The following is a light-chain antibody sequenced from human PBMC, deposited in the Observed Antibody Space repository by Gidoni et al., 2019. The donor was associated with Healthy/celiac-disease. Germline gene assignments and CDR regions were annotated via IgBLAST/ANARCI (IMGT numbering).Light chain of an antibody. CDR2: QDS. CDR3: QAWDSSTVV. V-gene: IGLV3-1*01. Sequence: SYELTQQPSVSVSPGQTASITCSGDKLGDKYACWYQQKQGQSPVLVIYQDSNRPSGFPERFSGSNSGNTATLTLSGTQAMDEADYYCQAWDSSTVVFGGGTKLTVL. CDR1: KLGDKY. J-gene: IGLJ2*01.